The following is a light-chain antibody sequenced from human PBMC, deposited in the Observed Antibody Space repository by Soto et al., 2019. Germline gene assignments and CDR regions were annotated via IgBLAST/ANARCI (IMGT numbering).Light chain of an antibody. CDR1: SSDVENYNL. V-gene: IGLV2-23*01. CDR2: EAS. J-gene: IGLJ2*01. Sequence: QSALTQPASVSGSPGQSITISCTGTSSDVENYNLVSWYQQYPGKAPKLMIYEASQRPSGVSNRFSGSKSGNTASLTISGLQAEDEADYYCCSYVGSTTSPVVFGGGTQLTVL. CDR3: CSYVGSTTSPVV.